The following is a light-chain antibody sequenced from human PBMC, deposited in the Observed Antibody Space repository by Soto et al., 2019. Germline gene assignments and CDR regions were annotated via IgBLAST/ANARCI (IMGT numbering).Light chain of an antibody. CDR1: QSISSW. CDR3: QHWVDYMWT. V-gene: IGKV1-5*03. Sequence: DIHLTQSPSTLSASVGDRVTITCRASQSISSWLAWYQQKPGKAPKLLIYKASTLESGVPSRFSGSGSGTEFLLTISSLEPDDFATYYCQHWVDYMWTFGQGTKVEIK. J-gene: IGKJ1*01. CDR2: KAS.